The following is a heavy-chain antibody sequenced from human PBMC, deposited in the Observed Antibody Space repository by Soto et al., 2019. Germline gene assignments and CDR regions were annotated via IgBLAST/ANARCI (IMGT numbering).Heavy chain of an antibody. V-gene: IGHV5-10-1*01. Sequence: GESLKISCKGSGYSFTSYWISWVRQIPGKGLEWMGRIDPSDSYTNYSPSFQGHVTISADKSISTAYLQWSSLKASDTAMYYCTRGGGGSLIDAFDIWGQGTMVTVSS. CDR2: IDPSDSYT. CDR1: GYSFTSYW. J-gene: IGHJ3*02. D-gene: IGHD3-16*01. CDR3: TRGGGGSLIDAFDI.